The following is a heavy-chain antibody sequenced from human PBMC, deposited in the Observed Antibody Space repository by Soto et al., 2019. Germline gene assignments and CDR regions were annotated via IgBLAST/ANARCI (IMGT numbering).Heavy chain of an antibody. CDR3: AIGRGHSTWLYFDN. CDR1: GGSISGFF. Sequence: PSETLSLTCTVSGGSISGFFWNWIRQPVGKGLEWIXRXYXXXDXVXXXPXXXXRVTMSVDTSRNQFSLNLTSVTAADTAIYFCAIGRGHSTWLYFDNWGQGALVTVSS. CDR2: XYXXXDXV. D-gene: IGHD2-21*01. J-gene: IGHJ4*02. V-gene: IGHV4-4*07.